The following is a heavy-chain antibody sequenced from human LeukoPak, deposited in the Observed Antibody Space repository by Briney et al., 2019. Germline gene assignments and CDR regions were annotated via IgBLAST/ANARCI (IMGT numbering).Heavy chain of an antibody. Sequence: GGSLRLPCVTSGFTFGDYTMHWVRQVPGKGLEWLSGITWDGGNIAYADSVKGRFTISRDNAKSSLYLQMNSLRNEDMAFYFCAKGYTFHGVAHDSGYFDYWGQGTLVTVSS. CDR1: GFTFGDYT. CDR2: ITWDGGNI. J-gene: IGHJ4*02. CDR3: AKGYTFHGVAHDSGYFDY. D-gene: IGHD3-3*01. V-gene: IGHV3-9*03.